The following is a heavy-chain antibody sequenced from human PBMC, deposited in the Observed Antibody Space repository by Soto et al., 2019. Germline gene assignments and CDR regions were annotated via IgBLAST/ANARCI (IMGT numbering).Heavy chain of an antibody. V-gene: IGHV1-2*02. J-gene: IGHJ6*02. CDR2: INPNSGGT. D-gene: IGHD3-3*01. Sequence: ASVKVSCKASGYTFTGYYMHCVLQSPLQWLEWMGWINPNSGGTNYAQKFQGRVTMTRDTSTSTAYMELSRLRSDDTAVYYCARVPTIFGVVINIYGMDVWGQGTTVTVS. CDR3: ARVPTIFGVVINIYGMDV. CDR1: GYTFTGYY.